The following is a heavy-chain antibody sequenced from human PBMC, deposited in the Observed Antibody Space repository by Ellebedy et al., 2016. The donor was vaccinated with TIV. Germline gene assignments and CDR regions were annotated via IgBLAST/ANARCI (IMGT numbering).Heavy chain of an antibody. Sequence: PGGSLRLSCAASGFTFRSYGMHWVRQAPGKGLEWVAVIWYDGSEKYYGDSVKGRFTISRDNSKNTLYLQMNSLRVEDTAVYYCARIGKDYGEHGWVYFDSWGQGTLVTVSS. D-gene: IGHD4-17*01. CDR2: IWYDGSEK. V-gene: IGHV3-33*01. J-gene: IGHJ4*02. CDR1: GFTFRSYG. CDR3: ARIGKDYGEHGWVYFDS.